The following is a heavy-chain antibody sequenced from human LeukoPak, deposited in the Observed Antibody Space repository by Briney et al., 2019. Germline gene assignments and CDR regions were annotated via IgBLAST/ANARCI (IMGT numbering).Heavy chain of an antibody. CDR2: ISSSGSTI. CDR3: ARISSLAVAGIN. CDR1: GFTFSSYE. D-gene: IGHD6-19*01. V-gene: IGHV3-48*03. J-gene: IGHJ4*02. Sequence: GGSLRLSCAASGFTFSSYEMNWVRQAPGKGLEWVSYISSSGSTIYYAASVKGRFTISRDNAKSSLYLQMNSLRAEATAVYYCARISSLAVAGINWGQGTLVTVSS.